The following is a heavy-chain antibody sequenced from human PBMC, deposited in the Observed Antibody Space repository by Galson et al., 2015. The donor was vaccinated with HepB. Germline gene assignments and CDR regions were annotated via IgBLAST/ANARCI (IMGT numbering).Heavy chain of an antibody. Sequence: SVKVSCKASGYTFTSYYMHWVRQAPGQGLEWMGIINPSGGSTSYAQKFQGRVTMTRDTSTSTVYMELSSLRSEDTAVYYCASTITMIVVVTSYYFDYWGQGTLVTVSS. V-gene: IGHV1-46*01. CDR2: INPSGGST. CDR3: ASTITMIVVVTSYYFDY. J-gene: IGHJ4*02. D-gene: IGHD3-22*01. CDR1: GYTFTSYY.